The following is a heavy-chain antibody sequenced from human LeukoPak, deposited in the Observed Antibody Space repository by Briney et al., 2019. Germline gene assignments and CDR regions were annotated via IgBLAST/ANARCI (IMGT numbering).Heavy chain of an antibody. Sequence: SETLSLTCTVSGGSISSGDYYWSWIRQPPGKGLEWIGYIYYSGSTYYNPSPKSRVTISVDTSKNQFSLKLSSVTAADTAVYYCARFYGSSGYPDYWGQGTLVTVSS. CDR3: ARFYGSSGYPDY. J-gene: IGHJ4*02. V-gene: IGHV4-30-4*01. D-gene: IGHD3-22*01. CDR1: GGSISSGDYY. CDR2: IYYSGST.